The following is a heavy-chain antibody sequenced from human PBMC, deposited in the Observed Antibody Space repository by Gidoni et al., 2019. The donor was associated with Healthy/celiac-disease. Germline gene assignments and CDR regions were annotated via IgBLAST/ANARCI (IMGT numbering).Heavy chain of an antibody. V-gene: IGHV3-23*04. CDR3: AKDLITMVRGVIISGLGAFDI. D-gene: IGHD3-10*01. Sequence: EVQMVESGGGVAQPGGSLRLSCAASGLTVSSYAMSWVRQAPGQGLAWVSAISGSGCSTYYAGSVKGRFTISRDHSQNTLFLQMNSLIAEDTAVYYCAKDLITMVRGVIISGLGAFDIWGQGTMVTVSS. CDR2: ISGSGCST. J-gene: IGHJ3*02. CDR1: GLTVSSYA.